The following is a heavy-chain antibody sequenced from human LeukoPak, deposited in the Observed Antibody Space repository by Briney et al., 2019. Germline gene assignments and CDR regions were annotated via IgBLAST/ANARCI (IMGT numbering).Heavy chain of an antibody. CDR2: INPDGTTT. D-gene: IGHD1-20*01. CDR3: ARDLTGRDEL. Sequence: PGGSLRLSCAASRFPFSSYWMHWVRQAPGKGLVWVSRINPDGTTTTHADSVKGRFTISRDKARNTLYLQMNSLRAEDSAVYYCARDLTGRDELWGQGTLVTVSP. V-gene: IGHV3-74*01. CDR1: RFPFSSYW. J-gene: IGHJ4*02.